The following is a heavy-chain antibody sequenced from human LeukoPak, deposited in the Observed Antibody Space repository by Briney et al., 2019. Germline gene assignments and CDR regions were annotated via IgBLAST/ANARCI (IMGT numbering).Heavy chain of an antibody. V-gene: IGHV1-8*02. D-gene: IGHD3-22*01. CDR2: MNPNSGNT. CDR1: GYTFTGYY. J-gene: IGHJ5*02. CDR3: AREARIVALRGGTLFDP. Sequence: ASVKVSCKASGYTFTGYYMHWVRQAPGQGLEWMGWMNPNSGNTGYAQKFQGRVTMTRNTSISTAYMELSSLRSEDTAVYYCAREARIVALRGGTLFDPWGQGTLVTVSS.